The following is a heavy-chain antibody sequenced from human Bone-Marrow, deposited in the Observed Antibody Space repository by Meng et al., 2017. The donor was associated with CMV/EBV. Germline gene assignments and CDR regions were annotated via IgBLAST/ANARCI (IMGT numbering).Heavy chain of an antibody. CDR1: GFTFGDYG. J-gene: IGHJ4*02. Sequence: GGSLRLSCAASGFTFGDYGMSWVRQAPGKGPEWVSGINWNGGSTGYADSVKGRFTISRDNAKNSLYLQMNCMSAEDLALYHCARELGYGSRTSGYKAGFGDYWGQGTLVTVSS. CDR2: INWNGGST. CDR3: ARELGYGSRTSGYKAGFGDY. D-gene: IGHD2-2*02. V-gene: IGHV3-20*01.